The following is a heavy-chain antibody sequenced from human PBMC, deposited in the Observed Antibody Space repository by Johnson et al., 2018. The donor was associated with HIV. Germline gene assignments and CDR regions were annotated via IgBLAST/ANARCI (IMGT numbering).Heavy chain of an antibody. J-gene: IGHJ3*02. CDR1: GFTFSSYG. Sequence: QVQLVESGGGVVQPGGSLRLSCAASGFTFSSYGMHWVRQAPGKGLEWVAVLWKDGSHKYYTDSVKGRFTISRDNSKNTVYLQMNSLRAEDTALYYCARDGAYSYFAFDMWGQGTMVTVSS. D-gene: IGHD5-18*01. CDR2: LWKDGSHK. CDR3: ARDGAYSYFAFDM. V-gene: IGHV3-33*01.